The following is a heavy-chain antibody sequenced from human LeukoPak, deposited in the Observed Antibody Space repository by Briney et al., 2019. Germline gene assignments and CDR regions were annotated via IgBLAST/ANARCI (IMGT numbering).Heavy chain of an antibody. CDR1: GFTFSSYG. V-gene: IGHV3-30*03. CDR2: ISNDGSKK. Sequence: PGVSLRLSCAASGFTFSSYGMQWVRQAPGKGLVWVAVISNDGSKKYYADSVKGRFTISRDNSKNTLSLQMNSLRVEDTAMYHCARIGLGVSFGSGFDYWGQGTLVTVTS. D-gene: IGHD3-10*01. J-gene: IGHJ4*02. CDR3: ARIGLGVSFGSGFDY.